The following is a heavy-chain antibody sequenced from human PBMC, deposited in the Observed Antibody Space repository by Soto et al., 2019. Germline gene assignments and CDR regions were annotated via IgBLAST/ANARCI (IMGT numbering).Heavy chain of an antibody. CDR3: ARLPLPRDLITMIEEY. J-gene: IGHJ4*02. CDR1: GGSISSGGYY. Sequence: QVQLQESGPGLVKPSQTLSLTCTVSGGSISSGGYYWSWIRQHPGKGLEWIGYIYYSGSTYYNPSLKSRVTIAVDTSKNQFSLKLSSVTAADTAVYYCARLPLPRDLITMIEEYWGQGTLVTVSS. D-gene: IGHD3-22*01. V-gene: IGHV4-31*03. CDR2: IYYSGST.